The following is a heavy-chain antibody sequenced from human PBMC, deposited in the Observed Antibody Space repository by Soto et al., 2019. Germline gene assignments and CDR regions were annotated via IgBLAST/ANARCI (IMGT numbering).Heavy chain of an antibody. CDR3: ARVVVIYLDNWFDX. CDR2: ISAYNGNT. J-gene: IGHJ5*02. D-gene: IGHD2-15*01. Sequence: ASLKVSCNASGYTFTSYGISWVRQAPGQGLEWMGWISAYNGNTNYAQKLQGRVTMTTDTSTSTAYMELRSLRSDDTAVYYCARVVVIYLDNWFDXWGQGTLVTVSX. V-gene: IGHV1-18*04. CDR1: GYTFTSYG.